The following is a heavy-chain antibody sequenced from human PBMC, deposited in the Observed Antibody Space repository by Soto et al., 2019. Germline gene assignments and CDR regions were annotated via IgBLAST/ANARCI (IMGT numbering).Heavy chain of an antibody. CDR2: IAYDGSNK. V-gene: IGHV3-30*18. Sequence: GGSLRLSCAASGFTFSSYGMHWVRQAPGKGREWVAVIAYDGSNKYYADSVKGRFTISRDNSKNTLYLQMNSLRADDTAVYYWAKDSNLTTVTTFYYYGMDVWGQGTTVTVSS. J-gene: IGHJ6*02. CDR1: GFTFSSYG. CDR3: AKDSNLTTVTTFYYYGMDV. D-gene: IGHD4-17*01.